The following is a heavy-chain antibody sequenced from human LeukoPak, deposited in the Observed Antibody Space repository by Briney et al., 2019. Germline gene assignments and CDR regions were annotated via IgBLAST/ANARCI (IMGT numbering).Heavy chain of an antibody. J-gene: IGHJ4*02. CDR1: GYTFTGYY. CDR3: ARVTAAAGIYYFDY. D-gene: IGHD6-13*01. Sequence: GASVKVSCKASGYTFTGYYMHWVRQAPGQGLEWMGWINPNSGGTNYAQKFQGRVTMTRDTSISTAYMELSRLRSDDTAVYYCARVTAAAGIYYFDYWGQGTLVTVSS. CDR2: INPNSGGT. V-gene: IGHV1-2*02.